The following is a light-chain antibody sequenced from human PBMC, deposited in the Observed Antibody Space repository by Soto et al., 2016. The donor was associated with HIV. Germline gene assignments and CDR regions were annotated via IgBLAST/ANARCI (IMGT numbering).Light chain of an antibody. CDR1: QSISSY. J-gene: IGKJ4*01. V-gene: IGKV1-39*01. Sequence: DIQMTQSPSSLSASVGDRVTITCRASQSISSYLNWYQQKPGKAPKLLIYAASSLQSGVPSRFSGSGSGTDFTLTISSLQPEDFATYYCQQSYSTPRTFGGGTKVRSN. CDR2: AAS. CDR3: QQSYSTPRT.